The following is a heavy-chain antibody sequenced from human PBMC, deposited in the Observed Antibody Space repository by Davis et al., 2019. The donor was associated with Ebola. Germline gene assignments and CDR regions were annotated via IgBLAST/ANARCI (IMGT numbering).Heavy chain of an antibody. Sequence: SVKVSCKASGGTFSSYAISWVRQAPGQGLEWMGRIIPILGIANYAQKFQGRVTITADKSTSTAYMELSSLRSEDTAVYYCARDADSSGRGMDVWGQGTSVTVSS. J-gene: IGHJ6*02. V-gene: IGHV1-69*04. D-gene: IGHD3-22*01. CDR2: IIPILGIA. CDR3: ARDADSSGRGMDV. CDR1: GGTFSSYA.